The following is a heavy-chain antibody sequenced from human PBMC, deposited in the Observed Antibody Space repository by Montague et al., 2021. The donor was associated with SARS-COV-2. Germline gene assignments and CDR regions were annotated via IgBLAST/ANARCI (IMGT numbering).Heavy chain of an antibody. CDR1: GFSFSSYH. V-gene: IGHV3-21*01. D-gene: IGHD5-12*01. J-gene: IGHJ4*02. CDR2: ISPSGDYI. Sequence: SLRLSCAASGFSFSSYHMNWVRQAPGKGLEWVSSISPSGDYIYSADSLKGRFIISRDNAKNSLYLQMSSLRAKDTAIYYCARASWIVATVPDYWGQGTLVTVSS. CDR3: ARASWIVATVPDY.